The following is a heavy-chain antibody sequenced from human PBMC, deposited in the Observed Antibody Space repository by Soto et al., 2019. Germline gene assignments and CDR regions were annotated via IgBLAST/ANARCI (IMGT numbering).Heavy chain of an antibody. D-gene: IGHD3-22*01. J-gene: IGHJ4*02. CDR1: GYSFTRYW. CDR3: ARRGDSGGFIDY. CDR2: IYPGDSDT. Sequence: GESLKISCKASGYSFTRYWIGWVRQTPGKGLEWMGLIYPGDSDTRYSPSFQGHVTISADKSITTAYLQWSSLTASDTAMYYCARRGDSGGFIDYWGQGILATVSS. V-gene: IGHV5-51*01.